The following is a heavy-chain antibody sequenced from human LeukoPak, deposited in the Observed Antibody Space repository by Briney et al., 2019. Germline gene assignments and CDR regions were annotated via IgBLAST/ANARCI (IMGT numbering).Heavy chain of an antibody. J-gene: IGHJ4*02. CDR3: ARDKAHSYGRYFDL. D-gene: IGHD5-18*01. V-gene: IGHV4-59*01. Sequence: SETLSLTCSVSGGSISTYYWNWIRQTPGKGLEWLGHISNGNTDYNPSLKSRVTISVDTSKNQFSLKLTSVTAADTAVYYCARDKAHSYGRYFDLWGQGALVTASS. CDR2: ISNGNT. CDR1: GGSISTYY.